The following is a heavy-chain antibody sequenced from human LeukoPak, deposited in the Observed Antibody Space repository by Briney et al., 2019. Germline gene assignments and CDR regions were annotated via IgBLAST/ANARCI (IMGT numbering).Heavy chain of an antibody. CDR2: IYTSGST. Sequence: SETLSLTCTVSGGSISGYFWSWIRQRPGKGLEWVGRIYTSGSTNYNPSLKSRVTMSVDTSKNQFSLKLSSVTAAATAVYYCASSYPNCYYYVIDVWGQGNTVTVSS. V-gene: IGHV4-4*07. J-gene: IGHJ6*02. CDR3: ASSYPNCYYYVIDV. D-gene: IGHD2-2*01. CDR1: GGSISGYF.